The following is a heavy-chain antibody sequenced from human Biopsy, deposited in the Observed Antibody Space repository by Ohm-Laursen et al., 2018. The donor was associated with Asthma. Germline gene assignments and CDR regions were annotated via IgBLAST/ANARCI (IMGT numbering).Heavy chain of an antibody. Sequence: SLRLSCAASGFTFSNYGMHWVRQAPRKGLEWGAVITFGGSNKDYADSVKGRFTTSRDNSKNTLHLEMNSLRVEDTAVYYCPKDVFPGWELRRGPDYWGQGTLVTVSS. CDR2: ITFGGSNK. CDR3: PKDVFPGWELRRGPDY. D-gene: IGHD1-26*01. CDR1: GFTFSNYG. J-gene: IGHJ4*02. V-gene: IGHV3-30*18.